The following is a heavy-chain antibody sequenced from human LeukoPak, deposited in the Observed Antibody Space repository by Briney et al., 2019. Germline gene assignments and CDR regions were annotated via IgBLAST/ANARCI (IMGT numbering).Heavy chain of an antibody. CDR3: ARPYCGGDCYSDY. Sequence: PGRSLRLSCAASGFTFSSYGMHWVRQAPGKGLEWVAVISYDGSNKYYADSVKGRFTISRDNSKNTLYLQMNSLRAEDTAAYYCARPYCGGDCYSDYWGQGTLVTVSS. J-gene: IGHJ4*02. CDR1: GFTFSSYG. CDR2: ISYDGSNK. V-gene: IGHV3-30*03. D-gene: IGHD2-21*02.